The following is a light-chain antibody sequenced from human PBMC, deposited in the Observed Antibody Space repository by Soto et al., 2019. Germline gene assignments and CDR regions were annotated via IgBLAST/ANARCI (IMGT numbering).Light chain of an antibody. CDR3: QQYNNWPPNT. V-gene: IGKV3-15*01. J-gene: IGKJ5*01. Sequence: EIVMTQSPATLSVSPGERATLSCRASQTVSSNLAWYQQNPGQAPRLLIYGASSRATGIPARFSGSGSGTEFTLTISSLQSEDFVVYYCQQYNNWPPNTFGQGTRLEI. CDR2: GAS. CDR1: QTVSSN.